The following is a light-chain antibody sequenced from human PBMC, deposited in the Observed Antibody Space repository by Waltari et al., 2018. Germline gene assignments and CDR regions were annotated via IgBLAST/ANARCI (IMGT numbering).Light chain of an antibody. CDR2: WAS. V-gene: IGKV4-1*01. Sequence: IVMTQSPDSLAVSLGARATIHCKSRQSVLYGSNNKNYLAWYQQKPGQPPRLLIYWASTRESGVPDRFSGRGSGANFTLTISSLQAEDAAVYYCQQYYTTPLTFGGGTKVAIK. CDR1: QSVLYGSNNKNY. CDR3: QQYYTTPLT. J-gene: IGKJ4*01.